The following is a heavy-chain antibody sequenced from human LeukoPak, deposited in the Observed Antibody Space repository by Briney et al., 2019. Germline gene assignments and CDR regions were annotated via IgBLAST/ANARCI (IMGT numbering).Heavy chain of an antibody. J-gene: IGHJ4*02. CDR3: ARASRWLQPYYFDY. D-gene: IGHD5-24*01. V-gene: IGHV3-7*01. Sequence: GGSLRLSCVASGFTFSDYWMTWVRQAPGKGLEWVANIKQDGSEKYYVDSVKGRFTISRDNAKNSLYLQMNSLRAEDTAVYYCARASRWLQPYYFDYWGQGTLVTVSS. CDR2: IKQDGSEK. CDR1: GFTFSDYW.